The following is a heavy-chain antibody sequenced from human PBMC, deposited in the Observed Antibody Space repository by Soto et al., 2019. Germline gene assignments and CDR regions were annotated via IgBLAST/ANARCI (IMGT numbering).Heavy chain of an antibody. V-gene: IGHV4-61*01. J-gene: IGHJ4*02. Sequence: ETLSLTCTVSGGSVSSGSYYWSWVRQPPGKELEWIGDIYYSGTTKYNSSLKSRVTISIDASKNQFSLKMSSVTAADTAVYYCARGQVDTATGHWGQGTLVTVSS. CDR2: IYYSGTT. D-gene: IGHD5-18*01. CDR3: ARGQVDTATGH. CDR1: GGSVSSGSYY.